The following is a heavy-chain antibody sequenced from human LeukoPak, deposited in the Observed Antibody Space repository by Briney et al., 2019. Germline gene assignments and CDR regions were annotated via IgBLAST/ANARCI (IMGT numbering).Heavy chain of an antibody. J-gene: IGHJ6*03. V-gene: IGHV3-7*01. CDR3: ARVGYDFWSGYLTYYYYYYMDV. CDR2: IKQDGSEK. Sequence: GGSLRLSCAASGFTFSDYYMSWIRQAPGKGLEWVANIKQDGSEKYYVDSVKGRFTISRDNAKNSLYLQMNSLRAEDTAVYYCARVGYDFWSGYLTYYYYYYMDVWGKGTTVTVSS. CDR1: GFTFSDYY. D-gene: IGHD3-3*01.